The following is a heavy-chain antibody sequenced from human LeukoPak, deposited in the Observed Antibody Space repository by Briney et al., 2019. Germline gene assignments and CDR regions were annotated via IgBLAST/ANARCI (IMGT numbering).Heavy chain of an antibody. Sequence: PSETLSLTCTVSGGSISDTNYYWVWIRQPPGKGLEWIASLHYSGSTYYNPSLKSRVTISVDTSKNQFSLKLSSVTAADTAVYYRARDSTVVTLPGYWGQGTLVTVSS. D-gene: IGHD4-23*01. J-gene: IGHJ4*02. CDR1: GGSISDTNYY. CDR3: ARDSTVVTLPGY. CDR2: LHYSGST. V-gene: IGHV4-39*07.